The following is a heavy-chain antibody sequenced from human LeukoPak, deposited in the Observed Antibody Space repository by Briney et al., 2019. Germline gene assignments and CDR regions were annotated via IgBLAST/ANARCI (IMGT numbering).Heavy chain of an antibody. D-gene: IGHD3-22*01. CDR3: ARDLPSSGYWYRDAFDI. J-gene: IGHJ3*02. Sequence: SGGSLRLSCAASGFTFSSYGMHWVRQAPGKGLEWVAFIRYDGSNKYYADSVKGRFTISRDNSKNTLYLQMNSLRVEDTAMYYCARDLPSSGYWYRDAFDIWGRGTMVTVSS. CDR1: GFTFSSYG. V-gene: IGHV3-30*02. CDR2: IRYDGSNK.